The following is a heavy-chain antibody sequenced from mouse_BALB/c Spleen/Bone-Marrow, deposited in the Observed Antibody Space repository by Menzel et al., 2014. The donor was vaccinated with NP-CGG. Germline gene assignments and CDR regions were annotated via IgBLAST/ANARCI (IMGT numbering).Heavy chain of an antibody. CDR1: GYAFTSYN. Sequence: VQLQQSGPELVKPGASVKVSCKASGYAFTSYNMYWVKQSHGKSLEWIGYIDPYSGGTNYNQKFRGKATLTVDKSSNTAYIHLNSLTSEDSAVYFCAREISRAMDYWGQGTSVTVSS. CDR2: IDPYSGGT. V-gene: IGHV1S135*01. J-gene: IGHJ4*01. CDR3: AREISRAMDY.